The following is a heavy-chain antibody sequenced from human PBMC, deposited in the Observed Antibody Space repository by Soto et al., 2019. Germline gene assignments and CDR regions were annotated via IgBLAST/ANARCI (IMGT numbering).Heavy chain of an antibody. D-gene: IGHD5-12*01. CDR2: ISYDGSNK. Sequence: QVQLVESGGGVVQPGRSLRLSCAASGFTFSSYGMHWVRQAPGKGLEWVAVISYDGSNKYYADSVKGRFTISRDNSKNTLYLQMNSLRAEDTAVYYCAKDRIEMATKDFDYWGQSTLVTVSS. CDR3: AKDRIEMATKDFDY. V-gene: IGHV3-30*18. CDR1: GFTFSSYG. J-gene: IGHJ4*02.